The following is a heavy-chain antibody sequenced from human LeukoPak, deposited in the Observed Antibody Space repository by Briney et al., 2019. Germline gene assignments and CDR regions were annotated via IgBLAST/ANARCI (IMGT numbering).Heavy chain of an antibody. J-gene: IGHJ4*02. Sequence: GASVKVSCKASGYTFTSYGISWVRQAPGQGLEWMGGIIPIFGTANYAQKFQGRVTITADESTSTAYMELSSLRSEDTAVYYCAREAGRREYYFDYWGQGTLVTVSS. D-gene: IGHD1-14*01. CDR2: IIPIFGTA. V-gene: IGHV1-69*13. CDR1: GYTFTSYG. CDR3: AREAGRREYYFDY.